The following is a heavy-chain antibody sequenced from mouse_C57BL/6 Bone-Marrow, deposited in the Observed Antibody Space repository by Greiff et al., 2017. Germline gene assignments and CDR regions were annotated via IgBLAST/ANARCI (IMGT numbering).Heavy chain of an antibody. J-gene: IGHJ2*01. D-gene: IGHD2-4*01. V-gene: IGHV1-69*01. CDR2: IDPSGSYT. CDR1: GYTFTSYW. Sequence: QVQLQQPGAELVMPGASVKLSCKASGYTFTSYWMHWVKQRPGQGLEWIGEIDPSGSYTNYNQKFKGKSTMTVDKSSSTDYMQRSSLTSEDSAVYYCARGDTIIKDYFDYWGQGTTLTVSS. CDR3: ARGDTIIKDYFDY.